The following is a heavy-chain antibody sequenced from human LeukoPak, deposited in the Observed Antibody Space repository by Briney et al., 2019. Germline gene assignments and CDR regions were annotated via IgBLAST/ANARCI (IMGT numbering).Heavy chain of an antibody. J-gene: IGHJ4*02. V-gene: IGHV5-10-1*01. CDR3: ARHRPGGAGDY. D-gene: IGHD6-6*01. Sequence: GESLKISCQGSGYSFTSYWINWVRQMPGKGLEWMGRIDPSDSYTNHNPSFQGHVTISADKSLSTAYLQWSSLKASDTAMYYCARHRPGGAGDYWGQGTLVTVSS. CDR1: GYSFTSYW. CDR2: IDPSDSYT.